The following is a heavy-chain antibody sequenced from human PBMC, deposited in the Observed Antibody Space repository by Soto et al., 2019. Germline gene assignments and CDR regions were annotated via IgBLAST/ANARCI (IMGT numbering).Heavy chain of an antibody. Sequence: GGSLRLSCVGSGVDFRGSYMNWIRQAPGKGPEWISYISDTGRTIHYADSVKGRFVISRDNSRDSLYLQMNDLRADDTAIYYCAGFKEGKIVGLRWLDPWGQGTRVTVSS. CDR2: ISDTGRTI. D-gene: IGHD3-16*02. CDR1: GVDFRGSY. CDR3: AGFKEGKIVGLRWLDP. J-gene: IGHJ5*02. V-gene: IGHV3-11*01.